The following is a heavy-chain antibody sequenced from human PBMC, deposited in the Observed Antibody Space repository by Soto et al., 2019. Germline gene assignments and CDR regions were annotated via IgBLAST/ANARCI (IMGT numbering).Heavy chain of an antibody. CDR2: IYDSVNT. D-gene: IGHD3-9*01. J-gene: IGHJ4*02. CDR3: ARVDHRGYFAILTDY. Sequence: PSETLSLTCTVSGDSLSSGGHYWSWIHQHPGKGLEWIGHIYDSVNTYYSPSLRSRVTISADMSKNQFSLNLRSVTAADTAVYYCARVDHRGYFAILTDYWGQGTLVTVS. CDR1: GDSLSSGGHY. V-gene: IGHV4-31*03.